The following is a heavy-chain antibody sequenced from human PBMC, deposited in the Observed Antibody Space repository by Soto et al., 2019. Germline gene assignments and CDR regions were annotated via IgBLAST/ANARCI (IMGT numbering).Heavy chain of an antibody. CDR2: INTDGSNT. D-gene: IGHD2-15*01. CDR3: AREFCSGGNCYTYYFDP. Sequence: GGSLRLSCAASGLTFNRYWMHWVRHAPGKGLVWVSHINTDGSNTNYADSVKGRFTISRDNAKSTLFLQMNSLRDEDTAVYYCAREFCSGGNCYTYYFDPWGQGIPVTVSS. J-gene: IGHJ5*02. CDR1: GLTFNRYW. V-gene: IGHV3-74*01.